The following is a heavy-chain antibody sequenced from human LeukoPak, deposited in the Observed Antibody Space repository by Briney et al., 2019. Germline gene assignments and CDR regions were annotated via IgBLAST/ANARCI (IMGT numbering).Heavy chain of an antibody. CDR3: ARVVEGYYFDY. CDR2: IYYSGST. D-gene: IGHD2-2*01. Sequence: SETLSLTCAVSGGSISSYYWSWIRQPPGKGLEWIGYIYYSGSTNYNPSLKSRVTILVDTSKNQFSLKLSSVTAADTAVYYCARVVEGYYFDYWGQGTLVTVSS. J-gene: IGHJ4*02. V-gene: IGHV4-59*01. CDR1: GGSISSYY.